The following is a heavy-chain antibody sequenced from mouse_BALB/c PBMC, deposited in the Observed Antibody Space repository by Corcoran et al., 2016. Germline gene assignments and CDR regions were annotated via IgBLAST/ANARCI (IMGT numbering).Heavy chain of an antibody. V-gene: IGHV14-3*02. J-gene: IGHJ1*01. CDR3: ANWDWYFDV. D-gene: IGHD4-1*01. Sequence: VQLQQSGAELMQPGASVKLFCTASGFNIKDTYMHWVKLRPEQGLEWIGRIDPANGNTKYDPKFQGKATITADTSSNTAYLQLSSLTSEDTAVYYCANWDWYFDVWGAGTTVTVS. CDR1: GFNIKDTY. CDR2: IDPANGNT.